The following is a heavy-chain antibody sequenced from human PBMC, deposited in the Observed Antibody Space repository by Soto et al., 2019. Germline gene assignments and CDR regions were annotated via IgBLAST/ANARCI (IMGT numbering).Heavy chain of an antibody. V-gene: IGHV1-69*06. CDR3: ARTDDYGDLDY. D-gene: IGHD4-17*01. CDR2: IIPIFGTA. CDR1: EGTFSSYA. Sequence: SVKVSCKASEGTFSSYAISWVRQAPGQGLEWMGGIIPIFGTANYAQKFQGRVTITADKSTSTAYMELSSLRSEDTAVYYCARTDDYGDLDYWGQGTLVTVSS. J-gene: IGHJ4*02.